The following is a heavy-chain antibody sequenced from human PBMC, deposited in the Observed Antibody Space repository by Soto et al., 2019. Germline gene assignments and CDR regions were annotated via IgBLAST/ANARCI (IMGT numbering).Heavy chain of an antibody. CDR3: ARGLIYDSSGYYFDY. CDR1: GYTFTSYY. D-gene: IGHD3-22*01. J-gene: IGHJ4*02. Sequence: GASVKVSCKASGYTFTSYYMHWVRQAPGQGLEWMGIINPSGGSTRYAQKFQGRVTMTRDTSTSTVYMELSSLRSEDTAVYYCARGLIYDSSGYYFDYWGQGTLVTGLL. V-gene: IGHV1-46*01. CDR2: INPSGGST.